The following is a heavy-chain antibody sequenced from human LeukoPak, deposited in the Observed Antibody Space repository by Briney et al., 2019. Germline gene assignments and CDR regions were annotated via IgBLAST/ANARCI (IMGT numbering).Heavy chain of an antibody. V-gene: IGHV1-69*01. Sequence: SVTVSCKASGGTFSGYAISWVRQAPGQGLEWMGGIIPIFGTANYAQKFQGRVTITADESTSTAYMELSSLRSEDTAVYYCARSIVVVVAAGAYYYYGMDVWGKGTTVTVSS. D-gene: IGHD2-15*01. CDR1: GGTFSGYA. CDR3: ARSIVVVVAAGAYYYYGMDV. CDR2: IIPIFGTA. J-gene: IGHJ6*04.